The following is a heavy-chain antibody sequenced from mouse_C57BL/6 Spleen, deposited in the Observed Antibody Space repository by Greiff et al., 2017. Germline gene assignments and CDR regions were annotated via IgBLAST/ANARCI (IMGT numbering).Heavy chain of an antibody. J-gene: IGHJ4*01. CDR3: ARLGLLYAMDY. V-gene: IGHV1-80*01. Sequence: VQLQQSGAELVKPGASVKISCKASGYAFSSYWMNWVKQRPGKGLEWIGQIYPGDGDTNYNGKFKGKATLTADKSSSTAYMQLSSLTAEDSAVYFCARLGLLYAMDYWGQGTSVTVSS. CDR2: IYPGDGDT. CDR1: GYAFSSYW.